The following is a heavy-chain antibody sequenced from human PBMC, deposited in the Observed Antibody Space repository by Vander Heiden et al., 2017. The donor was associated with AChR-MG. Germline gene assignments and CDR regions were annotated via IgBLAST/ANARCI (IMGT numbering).Heavy chain of an antibody. CDR1: GFTCSSYA. V-gene: IGHV3-30-3*01. J-gene: IGHJ4*02. Sequence: QVQLVESGGGVVQPGTSLRLSCAASGFTCSSYAMHWVRQAPGKGLEWVAVISYDGSNKYYADSVKGRFTISRDNSKNTLYLQMNSLRAEDTAVYYCARGGGFGYDFDYWGQGTLVTVSS. CDR2: ISYDGSNK. CDR3: ARGGGFGYDFDY. D-gene: IGHD5-12*01.